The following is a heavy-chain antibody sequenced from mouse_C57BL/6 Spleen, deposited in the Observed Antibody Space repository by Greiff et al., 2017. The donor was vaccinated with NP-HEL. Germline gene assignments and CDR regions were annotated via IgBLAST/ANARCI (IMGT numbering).Heavy chain of an antibody. CDR2: IDPSDSYT. J-gene: IGHJ3*01. D-gene: IGHD2-4*01. CDR1: GYTFTSYW. V-gene: IGHV1-69*01. Sequence: QVQLQQSGAELVMPGASVKLSCKASGYTFTSYWMHWVKQRPGQGLEWIGEIDPSDSYTNYNQKFKGKSTLTVDKSSSTAYMQLSSLTSEDSAVYYCARDDYDSFAYWGQGTLVTVSA. CDR3: ARDDYDSFAY.